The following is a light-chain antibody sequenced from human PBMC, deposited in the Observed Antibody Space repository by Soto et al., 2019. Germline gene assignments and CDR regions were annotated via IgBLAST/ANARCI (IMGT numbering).Light chain of an antibody. CDR3: QHHNSYSEA. V-gene: IGKV1-5*03. J-gene: IGKJ1*01. Sequence: IQMTRAPSTLSRSVPSRFTITLRASQTISSWLAWYQQKPGKAPKLLIYKASTLKSGVPSRFSGSGSGTEFTLTISSLQPDDFATYYCQHHNSYSEAFGQGTKVDIK. CDR1: QTISSW. CDR2: KAS.